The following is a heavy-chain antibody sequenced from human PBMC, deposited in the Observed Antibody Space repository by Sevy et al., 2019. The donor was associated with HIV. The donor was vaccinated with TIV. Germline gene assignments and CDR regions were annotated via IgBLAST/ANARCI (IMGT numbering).Heavy chain of an antibody. J-gene: IGHJ3*02. V-gene: IGHV3-23*01. CDR3: AKEGYRLPGADAIDI. CDR1: GFTFSYYA. CDR2: ISGSGDTT. Sequence: GESLKISCAASGFTFSYYAMTWVRQAPGKGLEWVSAISGSGDTTYYAESVKGRFTISRDNSRGTQYLQINSLRAEDTAIYFCAKEGYRLPGADAIDIWGQGTMVTVSS. D-gene: IGHD3-16*01.